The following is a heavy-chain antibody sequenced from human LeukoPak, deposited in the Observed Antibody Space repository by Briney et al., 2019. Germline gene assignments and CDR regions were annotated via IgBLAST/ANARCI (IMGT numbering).Heavy chain of an antibody. CDR1: GFTFSSYA. CDR2: ISYDGSNK. V-gene: IGHV3-30*04. CDR3: ARVWVGASHDAFDI. Sequence: SLRLSCAASGFTFSSYAMHWVRQAPGKGLEWVAVISYDGSNKYYADSVKGRFTISRDNSKNTLYLQMNSLRAEDTAVYYRARVWVGASHDAFDIWGQGTMVTVSS. D-gene: IGHD1-26*01. J-gene: IGHJ3*02.